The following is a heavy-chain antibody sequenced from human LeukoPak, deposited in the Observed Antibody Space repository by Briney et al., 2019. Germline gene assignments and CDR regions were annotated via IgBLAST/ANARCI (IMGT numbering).Heavy chain of an antibody. CDR1: GFTFDNFA. V-gene: IGHV3-9*01. CDR2: ITWNSRVK. Sequence: GRSLRPSCAASGFTFDNFAMHWVRQAPGKGLEWVSGITWNSRVKTYTPSVKGRFTISRDNAKNSLDLQMNSLRAEDTAVYYCARMPDSSPGDYYYGMDVWGQGTTVTVSS. CDR3: ARMPDSSPGDYYYGMDV. J-gene: IGHJ6*02. D-gene: IGHD3-22*01.